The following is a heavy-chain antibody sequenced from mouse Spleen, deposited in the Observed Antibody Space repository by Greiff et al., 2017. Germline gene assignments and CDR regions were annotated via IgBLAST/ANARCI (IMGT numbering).Heavy chain of an antibody. CDR1: GYTFTSYW. CDR2: IDPSDSYT. CDR3: ANWDGNY. D-gene: IGHD4-1*01. Sequence: QVQLKQPGAELVMPGASVKLSCKASGYTFTSYWMHWVKQRPGQGLEWIGEIDPSDSYTNYNQKFKGMATLTVDKSSSTAYMQLSSLTSEDSAVYYCANWDGNYWGQGTTLTVSS. V-gene: IGHV1-69*01. J-gene: IGHJ2*01.